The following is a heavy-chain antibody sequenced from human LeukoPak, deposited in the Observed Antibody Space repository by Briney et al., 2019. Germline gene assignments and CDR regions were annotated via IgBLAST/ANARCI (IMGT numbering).Heavy chain of an antibody. V-gene: IGHV3-9*01. CDR3: AKDHQSYNTNYVDY. CDR2: ISWNSVSI. D-gene: IGHD3-10*01. CDR1: GFTFDDYA. J-gene: IGHJ4*02. Sequence: GGSLRLSCTASGFTFDDYAMHWVRQAPGKGLEWVSGISWNSVSITYEDSLKGRFTTSRDNAKNSLYLQMNSLRAEDTALYYCAKDHQSYNTNYVDYLGQGALVTVSS.